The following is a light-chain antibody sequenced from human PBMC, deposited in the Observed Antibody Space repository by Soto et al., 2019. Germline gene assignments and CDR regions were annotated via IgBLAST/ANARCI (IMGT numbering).Light chain of an antibody. J-gene: IGKJ2*01. CDR1: QSVSSSY. V-gene: IGKV3-20*01. CDR2: GAS. CDR3: QQYGSSLMYT. Sequence: EIVLTQSPGTLSLSPGERATLSCRASQSVSSSYLAWYQQKPGQAPRLLIYGASSRATGIPDRFSGSGSGTGLTLTISRLEPEDFAVYYCQQYGSSLMYTFGQGTKLEIK.